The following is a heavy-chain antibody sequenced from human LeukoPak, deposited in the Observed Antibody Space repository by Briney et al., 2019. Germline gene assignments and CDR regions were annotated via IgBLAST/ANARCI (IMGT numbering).Heavy chain of an antibody. CDR2: ISGSGGST. CDR1: GLTFSNYA. CDR3: AKGEGSGWYYFDY. D-gene: IGHD6-19*01. Sequence: GGSLRLSCIASGLTFSNYAMSWVRQAPGKGLEWVSAISGSGGSTYYADSVKGRFTISRDNSKNTLYLQMNSLRAEDTAVYYCAKGEGSGWYYFDYWGQGTLVTVSS. J-gene: IGHJ4*02. V-gene: IGHV3-23*01.